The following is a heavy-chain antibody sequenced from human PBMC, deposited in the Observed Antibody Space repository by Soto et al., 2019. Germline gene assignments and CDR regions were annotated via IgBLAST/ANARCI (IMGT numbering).Heavy chain of an antibody. Sequence: EVQLVESGGGLVQPGGSLRLSCAASGFTFSSYWMHWVRQAPGKGLVWVSRINSDGSSTSYADSVKGRFTISRDNAKNTLYQQMNSLRAEDTAVYYCAGDNDYYYYMDVWGKGTTVTVSS. V-gene: IGHV3-74*01. CDR1: GFTFSSYW. D-gene: IGHD2-8*01. J-gene: IGHJ6*03. CDR3: AGDNDYYYYMDV. CDR2: INSDGSST.